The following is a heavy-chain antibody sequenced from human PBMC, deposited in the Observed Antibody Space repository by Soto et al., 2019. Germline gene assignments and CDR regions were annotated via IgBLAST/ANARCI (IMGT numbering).Heavy chain of an antibody. D-gene: IGHD3-22*01. J-gene: IGHJ1*01. CDR2: IHSSGSI. CDR3: ARDLDGLHDDTSGPFPRPG. V-gene: IGHV4-30-4*01. CDR1: GGSISSDDYY. Sequence: ASETLSLTCTVSGGSISSDDYYWSWIRQAPGRGLEWIGYIHSSGSIYYNPSLKSRATMSIDMAGNQFSLKVSSVTVADTAVYYCARDLDGLHDDTSGPFPRPGWGQGTLVTVSS.